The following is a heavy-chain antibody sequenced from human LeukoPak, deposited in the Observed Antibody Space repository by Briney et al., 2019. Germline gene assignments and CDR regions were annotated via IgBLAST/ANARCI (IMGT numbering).Heavy chain of an antibody. CDR3: ARELGRFYDYVWGSYRSDY. D-gene: IGHD3-16*02. CDR1: GGSFCGYY. CDR2: INHSGST. J-gene: IGHJ4*02. Sequence: PSETLSLTCAVYGGSFCGYYWSWVRQPPGKGLEWIGEINHSGSTNYNPSLKSRVTISVDTSKNQFSLKLSSVTAADTAVYYCARELGRFYDYVWGSYRSDYWGQGTLVTVSS. V-gene: IGHV4-34*01.